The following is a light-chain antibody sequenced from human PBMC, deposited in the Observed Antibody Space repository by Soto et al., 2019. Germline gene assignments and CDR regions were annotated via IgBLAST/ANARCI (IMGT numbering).Light chain of an antibody. CDR2: DAS. CDR3: QQRSNWPPP. V-gene: IGKV3-11*01. Sequence: EIVLTQSPATPPLSPGERATLSCRASQSVSSYLAWYQQKPGQAPKLLIYDASTRATVIPARFSGSGSGTDFTLIITSLEPEDFAVYYCQQRSNWPPPFGQGTKVEIK. J-gene: IGKJ1*01. CDR1: QSVSSY.